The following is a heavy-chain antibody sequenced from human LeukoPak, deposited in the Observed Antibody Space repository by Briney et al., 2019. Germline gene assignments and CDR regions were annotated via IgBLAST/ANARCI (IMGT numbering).Heavy chain of an antibody. V-gene: IGHV3-11*06. CDR2: ISSSSSYI. Sequence: PGGSLRLSCSASGFTVSDNYMSWVRQAPGKGLEWVSSISSSSSYIYYADSVRGRVTISRDNAKNSLYLQMNSLRAEDTAVYYCAASVITPGGLAYGMDVWGQGTTVTVS. CDR3: AASVITPGGLAYGMDV. CDR1: GFTVSDNY. J-gene: IGHJ6*02. D-gene: IGHD3-16*01.